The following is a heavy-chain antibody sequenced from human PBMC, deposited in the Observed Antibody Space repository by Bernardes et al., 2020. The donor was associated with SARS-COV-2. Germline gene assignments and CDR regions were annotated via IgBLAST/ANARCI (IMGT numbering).Heavy chain of an antibody. D-gene: IGHD1-26*01. J-gene: IGHJ4*02. Sequence: GGSLRLSCAASEFTFSRFWMHWVRQVPGKGLVWVSRINEDGTITNYADSVKGRFTISRDNAKDTLFLQMNSLRADDTAVYYCARDVAGREDFWGPGTLVTVSS. CDR2: INEDGTIT. CDR1: EFTFSRFW. CDR3: ARDVAGREDF. V-gene: IGHV3-74*01.